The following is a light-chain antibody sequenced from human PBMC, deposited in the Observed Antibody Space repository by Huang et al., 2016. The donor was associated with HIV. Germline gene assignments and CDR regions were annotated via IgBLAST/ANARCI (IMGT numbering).Light chain of an antibody. CDR2: GAS. CDR3: QQYGSSRIFT. Sequence: EIVLTQSPGTLSLSPGERATLSCRASQSVSSSYLAWYQQKPGQAPRRIIYGASTRATGIPDRFSGSGSGTDFTLTISRLEPEDFAVYYCQQYGSSRIFTVGPGTKVDIK. V-gene: IGKV3-20*01. J-gene: IGKJ3*01. CDR1: QSVSSSY.